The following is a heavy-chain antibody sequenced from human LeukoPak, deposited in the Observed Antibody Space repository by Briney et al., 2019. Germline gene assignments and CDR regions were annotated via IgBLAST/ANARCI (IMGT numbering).Heavy chain of an antibody. Sequence: PGGALRLSCATSGFTFSTYSMNWVRQAPGKGLEWVSSISSSSIYIYYADSVKGRFTISRDNAKNSLYLQMNSLRAEDTAVYYCARARCSSTSCSDYYYYGMDVWGQGTTVTVSS. CDR2: ISSSSIYI. CDR3: ARARCSSTSCSDYYYYGMDV. D-gene: IGHD2-2*01. CDR1: GFTFSTYS. V-gene: IGHV3-21*01. J-gene: IGHJ6*02.